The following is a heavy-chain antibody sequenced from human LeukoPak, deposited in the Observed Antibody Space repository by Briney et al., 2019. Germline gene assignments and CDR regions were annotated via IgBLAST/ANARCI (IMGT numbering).Heavy chain of an antibody. J-gene: IGHJ1*01. D-gene: IGHD3-22*01. CDR1: GGSISSSSYY. CDR2: IYYSGST. Sequence: SETLSLTCSVSGGSISSSSYYWGWIRQAPGRGLEWIANIYYSGSTCYSPSLKSRVTISVDTSKNQFSLKLNSVTAADTAVYYCARQFYESRSPHAKYFQQWGQGTLVTVSS. V-gene: IGHV4-39*01. CDR3: ARQFYESRSPHAKYFQQ.